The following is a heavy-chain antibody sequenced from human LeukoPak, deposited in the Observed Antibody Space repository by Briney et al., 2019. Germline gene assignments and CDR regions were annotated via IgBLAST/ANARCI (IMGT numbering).Heavy chain of an antibody. CDR1: GFTFSSYA. J-gene: IGHJ4*02. V-gene: IGHV3-30-3*01. Sequence: GGSLRLSCAASGFTFSSYAMHWVRQAPGKGLEWVAVISYDGSNKYYADSVKGRFTISRDNSKNTLYLQMNSLRAEGTAVYYCARDEMGVTGFDYWGQGTLVTVSS. CDR2: ISYDGSNK. CDR3: ARDEMGVTGFDY. D-gene: IGHD1-26*01.